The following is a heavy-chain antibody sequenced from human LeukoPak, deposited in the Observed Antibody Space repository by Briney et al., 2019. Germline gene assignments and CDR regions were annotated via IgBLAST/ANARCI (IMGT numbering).Heavy chain of an antibody. CDR3: ASASSSWYFLDY. D-gene: IGHD6-13*01. CDR1: GYTFTSYG. J-gene: IGHJ4*02. V-gene: IGHV1-18*01. Sequence: ASVRVSCKASGYTFTSYGISWVRQAPGQGLEWMGWISAYNGNTNYAQKLQGRVTMTTDTSTSTAYMELRSLRSDDTAVYYCASASSSWYFLDYWGQGTLVTVSS. CDR2: ISAYNGNT.